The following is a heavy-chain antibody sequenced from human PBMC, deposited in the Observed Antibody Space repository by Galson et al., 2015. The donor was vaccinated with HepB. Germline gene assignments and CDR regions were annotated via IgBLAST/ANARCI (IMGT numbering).Heavy chain of an antibody. V-gene: IGHV1-69*13. Sequence: SVKVSCKASGGTFSSYAISWVRQAPGQGLEWMGGIIPNFGTANYAQKFQGRVTITADESKSTAYMELSSLRSEDPAVYYCARGWGDSGDYISYGMDVWGQGTTVSVSS. CDR1: GGTFSSYA. J-gene: IGHJ6*02. CDR2: IIPNFGTA. D-gene: IGHD4-17*01. CDR3: ARGWGDSGDYISYGMDV.